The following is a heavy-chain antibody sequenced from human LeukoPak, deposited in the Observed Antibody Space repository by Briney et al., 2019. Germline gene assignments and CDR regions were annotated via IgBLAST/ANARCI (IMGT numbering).Heavy chain of an antibody. Sequence: SETLSLTCAVCGGSFSGYYWSWIRQSPGKGLEWIGEINHSGSTNYNPSLKSRVTMSVDTSKNQFSLKLTSVTAADTAVYYCARVPRSNFDYYYYGMDVWGQGTTVTVSS. J-gene: IGHJ6*02. D-gene: IGHD4-11*01. CDR2: INHSGST. CDR1: GGSFSGYY. V-gene: IGHV4-34*01. CDR3: ARVPRSNFDYYYYGMDV.